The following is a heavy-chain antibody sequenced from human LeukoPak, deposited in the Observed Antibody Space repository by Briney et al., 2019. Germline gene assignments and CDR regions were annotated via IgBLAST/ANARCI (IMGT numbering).Heavy chain of an antibody. Sequence: PGGSLRLSCAASGFTFSDYAMNWVRQAPGKGLEWVSTISGSGGNTYYAGSVKGRFTISRDNSKNTLYLQMNSLRAEDTAVYYCARESLRGPFSLDYWGQGTLVTVSS. CDR1: GFTFSDYA. V-gene: IGHV3-23*01. CDR3: ARESLRGPFSLDY. CDR2: ISGSGGNT. J-gene: IGHJ4*02. D-gene: IGHD3-10*01.